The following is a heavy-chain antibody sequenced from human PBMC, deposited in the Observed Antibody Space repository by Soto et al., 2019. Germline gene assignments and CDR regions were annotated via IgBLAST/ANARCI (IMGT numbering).Heavy chain of an antibody. CDR2: IFSDNST. Sequence: GSLRLSCAASGFTVRSKYMNWVRQAPGKGLEWVSLIFSDNSTYYADSVRGRFTISRDNSKNTLYLQMNSLRAEDTAVYYCARHGYNYGGGYFDYWGQGTLVTVS. D-gene: IGHD5-18*01. V-gene: IGHV3-66*04. CDR1: GFTVRSKY. J-gene: IGHJ4*02. CDR3: ARHGYNYGGGYFDY.